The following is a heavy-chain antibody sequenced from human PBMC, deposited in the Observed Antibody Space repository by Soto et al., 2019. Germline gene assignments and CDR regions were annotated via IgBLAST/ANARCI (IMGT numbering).Heavy chain of an antibody. CDR2: ISWDGGST. Sequence: GGSLILSCAASGFTFDDYTMHWVRQAPGKGLEWVSLISWDGGSTYYADSVKGRFTISRDNSKNSLYLQMNSLRTEDTALYYCAKTLEQRWLQSGDDYWGQGTLVTVSS. J-gene: IGHJ4*02. V-gene: IGHV3-43*01. D-gene: IGHD1-1*01. CDR1: GFTFDDYT. CDR3: AKTLEQRWLQSGDDY.